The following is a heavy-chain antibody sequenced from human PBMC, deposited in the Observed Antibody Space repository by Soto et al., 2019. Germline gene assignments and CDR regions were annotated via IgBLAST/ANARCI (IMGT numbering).Heavy chain of an antibody. CDR1: GFTFSSYG. CDR2: IWYDGSNK. V-gene: IGHV3-33*01. CDR3: ARGAAAGYYYYYGMDV. J-gene: IGHJ6*02. D-gene: IGHD6-13*01. Sequence: VQLVESGGGVVQPGRSLRLSCAASGFTFSSYGMHWVRQAPGKGLEWVAVIWYDGSNKYYADSVKGRFTISRDNSKNTLYLQMNSLRAEDTAVYYCARGAAAGYYYYYGMDVWGQGTTVTVSS.